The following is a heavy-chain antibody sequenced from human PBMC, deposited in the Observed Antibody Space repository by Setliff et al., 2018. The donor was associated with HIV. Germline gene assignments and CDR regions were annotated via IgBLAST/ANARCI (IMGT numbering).Heavy chain of an antibody. D-gene: IGHD6-13*01. CDR3: ARPGIAAADYYFDY. Sequence: ASVKVSCKASGYTFTNYNIHWVRQAPGQGLEWVGMVNPSSGSTAYAKKFQGRVTIIMDTSTSTVYMDLSSLRSEDTDGYYCARPGIAAADYYFDYWGQGALVTVSS. J-gene: IGHJ4*02. CDR2: VNPSSGST. CDR1: GYTFTNYN. V-gene: IGHV1-46*01.